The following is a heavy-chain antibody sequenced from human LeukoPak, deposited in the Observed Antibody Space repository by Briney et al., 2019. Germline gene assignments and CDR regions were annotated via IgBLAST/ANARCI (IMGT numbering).Heavy chain of an antibody. V-gene: IGHV4-4*07. CDR3: ARDGLYSYGYSYFDY. J-gene: IGHJ4*02. CDR2: FHVTGST. Sequence: PGGSLRLSCAASGFTFSSYSMNWIRQPAGKGLEWIGRFHVTGSTNYNPSLKSRVTMSIDTSENQFSLKLSSVTAADTAVYYCARDGLYSYGYSYFDYWGQGILVTVFS. D-gene: IGHD5-18*01. CDR1: GFTFSSYS.